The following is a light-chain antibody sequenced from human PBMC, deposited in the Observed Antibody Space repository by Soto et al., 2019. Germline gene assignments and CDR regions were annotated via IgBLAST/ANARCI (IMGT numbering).Light chain of an antibody. CDR3: AAWDDSLSGPDV. CDR1: SSNIGSNY. V-gene: IGLV1-47*01. Sequence: QSVLTQPPSASGTPGQRVTISCSGSSSNIGSNYVYWYQQLPGTAPKLLIYRNNQRPSGVPDRFSGSKSGTSASLPISGLRSEDEADYYCAAWDDSLSGPDVFGTGTKLTVL. CDR2: RNN. J-gene: IGLJ1*01.